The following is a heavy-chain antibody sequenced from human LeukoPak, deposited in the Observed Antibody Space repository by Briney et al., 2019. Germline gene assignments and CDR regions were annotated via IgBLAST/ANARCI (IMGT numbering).Heavy chain of an antibody. V-gene: IGHV1-18*01. D-gene: IGHD6-13*01. Sequence: ASVKVSCKASGYTFSNYGISWVRQALGQGLEWMGWISAYNGNTNYPQRLQGRVTTTTDTSTSTAYMDLRSLRSDDTAVYYCARAIASTGTQFSYYYYMDVWGKGTTVTVSS. CDR1: GYTFSNYG. CDR3: ARAIASTGTQFSYYYYMDV. J-gene: IGHJ6*03. CDR2: ISAYNGNT.